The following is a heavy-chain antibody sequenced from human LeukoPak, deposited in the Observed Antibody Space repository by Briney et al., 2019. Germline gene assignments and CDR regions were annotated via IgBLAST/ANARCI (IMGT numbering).Heavy chain of an antibody. CDR2: IIPIFGTA. CDR3: ARVRATYYYDSSGYYYFDY. CDR1: GGTFSSYA. V-gene: IGHV1-69*13. Sequence: GASVKVSCKASGGTFSSYAISWVRQAPGRGLEWMGGIIPIFGTANYAQKFQGRVTITADESTSTAYMELSSLRSEDTAVYYCARVRATYYYDSSGYYYFDYWGQGTLVTVSS. J-gene: IGHJ4*02. D-gene: IGHD3-22*01.